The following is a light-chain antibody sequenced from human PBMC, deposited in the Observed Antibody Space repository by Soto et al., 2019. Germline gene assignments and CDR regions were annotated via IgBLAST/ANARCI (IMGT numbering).Light chain of an antibody. V-gene: IGLV2-14*01. J-gene: IGLJ1*01. CDR3: SSYTSSSNAV. Sequence: QSALTQPASVSGSPGQSITISCTGTSSDVGGYNYVSWYQQHPGKAPKLMIYEVSNRPSGVSNSFSASKSGNTTSLTISGLQAEDEADYSCSSYTSSSNAVFGTGTKLTVL. CDR2: EVS. CDR1: SSDVGGYNY.